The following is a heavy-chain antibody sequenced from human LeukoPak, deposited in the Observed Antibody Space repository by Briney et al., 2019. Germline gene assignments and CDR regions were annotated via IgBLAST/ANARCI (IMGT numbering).Heavy chain of an antibody. CDR2: IYPGDSDT. D-gene: IGHD4-11*01. Sequence: GESLKISCKGSGYSFTSYWIGWVRQMPGKGLERMGIIYPGDSDTRYSPSFRGQVTISADKSISTAYLQWSSLKASDTAMYYCARLTATVTAVPPTTVDYYYGMDVWGQGTTVTVSS. CDR3: ARLTATVTAVPPTTVDYYYGMDV. J-gene: IGHJ6*02. CDR1: GYSFTSYW. V-gene: IGHV5-51*01.